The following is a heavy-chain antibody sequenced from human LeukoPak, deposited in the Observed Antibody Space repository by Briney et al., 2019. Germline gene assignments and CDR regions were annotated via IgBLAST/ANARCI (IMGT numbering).Heavy chain of an antibody. CDR2: IYYSGST. D-gene: IGHD6-13*01. V-gene: IGHV4-59*01. CDR1: GGSISSYY. Sequence: SETLSLTCTVSGGSISSYYWSWIRQPPGKGLEWIGYIYYSGSTNYNPSLKSRVTISVDTSKNQFSLKLSSVTAADTAVYYCARDSAAAGTRYYYYYYMDVWGKGTTVTVSS. J-gene: IGHJ6*03. CDR3: ARDSAAAGTRYYYYYYMDV.